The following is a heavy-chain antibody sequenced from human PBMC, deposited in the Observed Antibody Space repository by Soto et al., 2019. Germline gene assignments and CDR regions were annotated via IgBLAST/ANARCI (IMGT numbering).Heavy chain of an antibody. CDR3: ARVGYCNTTNCLFYYYHYGMDV. CDR1: GDSFNSYA. Sequence: QVQLVQSGAEVKKPGSSVKVSCKASGDSFNSYAISWVRQAPGQGLEWIGGIIPIFHTANHAQKFQARVTMTADESASKAYMELSGLRSEDTAVYYCARVGYCNTTNCLFYYYHYGMDVWGQGTTVTVS. CDR2: IIPIFHTA. J-gene: IGHJ6*02. D-gene: IGHD2-2*01. V-gene: IGHV1-69*01.